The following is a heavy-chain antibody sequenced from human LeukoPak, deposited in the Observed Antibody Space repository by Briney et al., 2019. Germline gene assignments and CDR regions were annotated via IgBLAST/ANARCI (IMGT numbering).Heavy chain of an antibody. Sequence: GGALRLSCAASGCTFRSYSMNWVRQAPGKGLDGVSYISSSSSTIYYAGSVKGRFTISRDNAKNSLYLPMNSLRAEDTAVYYYARDYRAARDCWGQGTLVTVSS. D-gene: IGHD1-26*01. CDR2: ISSSSSTI. V-gene: IGHV3-48*04. CDR3: ARDYRAARDC. CDR1: GCTFRSYS. J-gene: IGHJ4*02.